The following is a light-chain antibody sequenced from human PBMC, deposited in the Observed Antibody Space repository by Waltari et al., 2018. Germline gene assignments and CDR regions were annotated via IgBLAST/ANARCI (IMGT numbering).Light chain of an antibody. Sequence: DIQMTQSPSSLSASVGDRVTITCRASQGINNWVAWYQQKPGKAPNLLIYRTSNLETGVLSRFSGSGSGTDVTLIISSLQPEAIVTYYCQHNDNSPYSFCQGTKVEIK. CDR2: RTS. CDR3: QHNDNSPYS. V-gene: IGKV1-33*01. CDR1: QGINNW. J-gene: IGKJ2*03.